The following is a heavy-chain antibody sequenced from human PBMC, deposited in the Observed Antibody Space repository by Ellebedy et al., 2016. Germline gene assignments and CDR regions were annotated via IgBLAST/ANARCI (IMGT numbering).Heavy chain of an antibody. V-gene: IGHV3-30*18. CDR2: ISYDGSNK. CDR1: GFTFSSYA. D-gene: IGHD6-13*01. Sequence: GESLKISXAASGFTFSSYAMSWVRQAPGKGLEWVAVISYDGSNKYYADSVKGRFTISRDNSKNTLYLQMNSLRAEDTAVYYCAKDHHSSSWYPYYFDYWGQGTLVTVSS. CDR3: AKDHHSSSWYPYYFDY. J-gene: IGHJ4*02.